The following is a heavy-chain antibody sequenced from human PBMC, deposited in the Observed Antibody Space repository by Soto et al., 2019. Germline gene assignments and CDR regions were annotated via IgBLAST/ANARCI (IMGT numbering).Heavy chain of an antibody. CDR3: ASQSSEWLLFAS. V-gene: IGHV3-74*01. J-gene: IGHJ4*02. CDR1: GFTFSTYW. D-gene: IGHD5-12*01. CDR2: INSDGSDT. Sequence: GSLSLSCAASGFTFSTYWMHWVRQAPGKGLVWVSRINSDGSDTSYADSVNGRFTVSRDNAKNSLYLQMNSLRAEDTAVYYCASQSSEWLLFASWGQGTLVTVSS.